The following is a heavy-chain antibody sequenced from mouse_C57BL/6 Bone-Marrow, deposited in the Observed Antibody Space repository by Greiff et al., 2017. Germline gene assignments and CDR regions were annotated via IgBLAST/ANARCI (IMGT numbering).Heavy chain of an antibody. CDR1: GFTFSDYG. Sequence: DVMLVESGGGLVQPGGSLKLSCAASGFTFSDYGMAWVRQAPRKGPEWVAFISNLAYSIYYADTVTGRFTISRENAKNTRYLEMSSLRSEDTAMYYCARDWDYGSSYGYFDVWGTGTTVTVSS. D-gene: IGHD1-1*01. J-gene: IGHJ1*03. V-gene: IGHV5-15*01. CDR2: ISNLAYSI. CDR3: ARDWDYGSSYGYFDV.